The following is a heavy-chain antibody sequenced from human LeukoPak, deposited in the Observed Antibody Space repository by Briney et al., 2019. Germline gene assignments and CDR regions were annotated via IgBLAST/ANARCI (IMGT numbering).Heavy chain of an antibody. CDR2: INHSGST. CDR3: ARGRKHGSGIPYYLYFGMDV. J-gene: IGHJ6*02. CDR1: GGTFTAYY. Sequence: PSETLSLTCAVYGGTFTAYYWSWIRQPPGKGLEWIGEINHSGSTNYKPSLKSRVTMSVDTSKNQFSLKLNSVTAADTAVYYCARGRKHGSGIPYYLYFGMDVWGHGTTVTVSS. D-gene: IGHD3-10*01. V-gene: IGHV4-34*01.